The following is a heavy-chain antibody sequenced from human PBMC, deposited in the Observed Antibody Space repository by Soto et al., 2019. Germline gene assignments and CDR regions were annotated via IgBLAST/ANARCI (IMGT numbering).Heavy chain of an antibody. D-gene: IGHD1-20*01. Sequence: QVQLQESGPGLVKPSQTLSLTCTVSGGSISSGDYYWSWIRQPPGKGLEWIGYIYYSGSTYYNPSLKRRVTISVDTSKNQFSLKLSSVTAADTAVYYCARDHRAFNWNYYYYGMDVWGQGTTVTVSS. J-gene: IGHJ6*02. V-gene: IGHV4-30-4*01. CDR1: GGSISSGDYY. CDR3: ARDHRAFNWNYYYYGMDV. CDR2: IYYSGST.